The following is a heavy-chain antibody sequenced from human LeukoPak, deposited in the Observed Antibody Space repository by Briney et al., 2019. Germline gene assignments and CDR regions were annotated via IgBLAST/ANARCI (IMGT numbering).Heavy chain of an antibody. Sequence: GASVKVSCKASGYTFTNYGINWVRQAPGQGLEWMGWINPNSGGTNYAQKFQGRVTMTRDTSISTAYMELSRLRSDDTAVYYCARVREFYYGSGSYYNNWFDPWGQGTLVTVSS. CDR2: INPNSGGT. CDR1: GYTFTNYG. V-gene: IGHV1-2*02. J-gene: IGHJ5*02. D-gene: IGHD3-10*01. CDR3: ARVREFYYGSGSYYNNWFDP.